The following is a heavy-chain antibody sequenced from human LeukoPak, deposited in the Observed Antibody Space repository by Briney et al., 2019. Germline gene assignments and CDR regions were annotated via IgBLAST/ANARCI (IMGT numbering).Heavy chain of an antibody. J-gene: IGHJ4*02. CDR3: ARSDWSDG. Sequence: PGGSLRLSCAASGFTVSSNYMSWVRQAPGKGLEWVSSISSSSSYIYYADSVKGRFTISRDNAKNSLYLQMNSLRAEDTAIYYCARSDWSDGWGQGALVTVSS. CDR1: GFTVSSNY. CDR2: ISSSSSYI. V-gene: IGHV3-21*01. D-gene: IGHD2-21*01.